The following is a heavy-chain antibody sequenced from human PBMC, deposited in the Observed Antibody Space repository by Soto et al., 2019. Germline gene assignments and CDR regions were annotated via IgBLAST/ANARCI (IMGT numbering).Heavy chain of an antibody. Sequence: SETLSLTCTVSRGSISSYYWSWIRQPPGKGLEWIGNIHFSGSTHYNSSLKSRVTISIDTSKNHFSLNVTSVTAADTAVYSCARESFGTSLFDYWGQGALVTVSS. V-gene: IGHV4-59*01. CDR1: RGSISSYY. CDR3: ARESFGTSLFDY. CDR2: IHFSGST. D-gene: IGHD1-7*01. J-gene: IGHJ4*02.